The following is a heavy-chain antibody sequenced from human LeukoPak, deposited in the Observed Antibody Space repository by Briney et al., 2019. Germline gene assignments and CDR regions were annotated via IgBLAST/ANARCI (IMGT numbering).Heavy chain of an antibody. CDR2: ISSSGSTI. CDR3: ARSGRPVLRYDYFDY. CDR1: GFTFSDYY. Sequence: GGSLRLSCAASGFTFSDYYMSWIRQAPGKGLEWVSYISSSGSTIYYADSVKGRFTISRDNAKNSLYLQMNSLRAEDTAVYYCARSGRPVLRYDYFDYWGQGTTVTVSS. J-gene: IGHJ4*03. D-gene: IGHD4-17*01. V-gene: IGHV3-11*01.